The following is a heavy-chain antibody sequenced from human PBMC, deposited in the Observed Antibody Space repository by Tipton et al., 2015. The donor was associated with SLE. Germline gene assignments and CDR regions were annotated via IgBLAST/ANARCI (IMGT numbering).Heavy chain of an antibody. CDR3: AKENPITENWFDP. D-gene: IGHD1-20*01. Sequence: SLRLSCAASGFTFDDSVMHWVRQAPGKGLEWVSSINWNNDNIDYAGSVKGRFTISRDNAKNYLFLQMNSLRTEDTALYYCAKENPITENWFDPWGQGVLVSVSS. CDR2: INWNNDNI. V-gene: IGHV3-9*01. J-gene: IGHJ5*02. CDR1: GFTFDDSV.